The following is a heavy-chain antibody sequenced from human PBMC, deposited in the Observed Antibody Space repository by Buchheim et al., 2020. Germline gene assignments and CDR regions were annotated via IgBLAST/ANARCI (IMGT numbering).Heavy chain of an antibody. D-gene: IGHD3-22*01. J-gene: IGHJ4*02. Sequence: QVQLQQWGAGLLKPSETLSLTCAVYGGSFSGYYWSWIRQPPGKGLERIGEINHSGSTNYNPSLKSRVTISVDTSKNQFSLKLSSVTAADTAVYYCARGNYYDTNYFDYWGQGTL. CDR1: GGSFSGYY. CDR3: ARGNYYDTNYFDY. V-gene: IGHV4-34*01. CDR2: INHSGST.